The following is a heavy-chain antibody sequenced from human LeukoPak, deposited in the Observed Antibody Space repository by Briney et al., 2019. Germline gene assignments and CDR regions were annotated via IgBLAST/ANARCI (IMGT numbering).Heavy chain of an antibody. CDR1: GFTFSSHQ. Sequence: GGPLRLSCAASGFTFSSHQMDWVRQAPGKGLEWVSYISDSGGSVDYADSVKGRFTISRDNAKNSLYLQMNSLSAEDTALYYYVRDWGSGGSHVDFWGQGTLVTVSS. J-gene: IGHJ4*02. D-gene: IGHD3-16*01. V-gene: IGHV3-48*03. CDR2: ISDSGGSV. CDR3: VRDWGSGGSHVDF.